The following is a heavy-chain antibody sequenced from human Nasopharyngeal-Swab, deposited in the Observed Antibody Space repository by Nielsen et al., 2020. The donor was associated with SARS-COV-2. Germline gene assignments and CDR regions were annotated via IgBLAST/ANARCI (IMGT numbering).Heavy chain of an antibody. Sequence: LKISCAASGFTFSSYWMHWVRQAPGKGLVWVSRINSDGSSTSYADSVKGRFTISRDNAKNTLYLQMNSLRAEDTAVYYCARGGYYYDSSGYYRIDYWGQGTLVTVSS. CDR1: GFTFSSYW. J-gene: IGHJ4*02. CDR2: INSDGSST. D-gene: IGHD3-22*01. V-gene: IGHV3-74*01. CDR3: ARGGYYYDSSGYYRIDY.